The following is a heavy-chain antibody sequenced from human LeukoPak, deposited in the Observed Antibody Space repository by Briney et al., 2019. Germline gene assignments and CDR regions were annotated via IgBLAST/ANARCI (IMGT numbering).Heavy chain of an antibody. Sequence: GGSLRLSCGAFGFDFSEHWMDWVRQAPGEGLEWVGRIRNKARSYSTEYAASVRGRFIISRDDSKNLLYLQMNSLKTEDTAVYYCTSVSAGLVEYWGQGTLVIVSS. J-gene: IGHJ4*02. V-gene: IGHV3-72*01. CDR3: TSVSAGLVEY. CDR1: GFDFSEHW. CDR2: IRNKARSYST.